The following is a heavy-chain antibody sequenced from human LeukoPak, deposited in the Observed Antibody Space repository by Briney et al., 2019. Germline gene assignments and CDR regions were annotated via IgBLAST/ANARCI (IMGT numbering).Heavy chain of an antibody. V-gene: IGHV3-23*01. Sequence: PGGSLRLSCAASGFAFNSYAMSWVRQAPGKGLEWVSAISGSGGSTYYADSVKGRFTISRDNSKNTLYLQMNSLRAEDTAVYYCARSGLELRSNWFDPWGQGTLVTVSS. D-gene: IGHD1-7*01. CDR3: ARSGLELRSNWFDP. CDR1: GFAFNSYA. CDR2: ISGSGGST. J-gene: IGHJ5*02.